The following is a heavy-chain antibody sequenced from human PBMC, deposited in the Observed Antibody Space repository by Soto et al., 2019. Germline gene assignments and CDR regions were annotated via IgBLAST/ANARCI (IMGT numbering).Heavy chain of an antibody. J-gene: IGHJ6*03. Sequence: GGSLRLSCAASGFTFSSYGMHWVRQAPGKGLEWVAVIWYDGSNKYYADSVKGRFTISRDNSKNTLYLQMNSLRAEDTAVYYCARAGGGAIFGVVPGYYYYYYMDVWGKGTTVTVSS. CDR3: ARAGGGAIFGVVPGYYYYYYMDV. V-gene: IGHV3-33*01. CDR1: GFTFSSYG. CDR2: IWYDGSNK. D-gene: IGHD3-3*01.